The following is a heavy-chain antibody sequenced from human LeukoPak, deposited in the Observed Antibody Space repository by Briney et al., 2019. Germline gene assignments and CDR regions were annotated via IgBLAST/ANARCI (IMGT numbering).Heavy chain of an antibody. J-gene: IGHJ5*02. CDR3: ARGIADRYNWFDP. CDR1: VDSISRYY. Sequence: SETLSLTCIVSVDSISRYYSTWMRKPPGEGREWIGYISCHGGTKYSPSVKSRVTISVDKSKNQFSLKVSSVTAADTAVYYCARGIADRYNWFDPWGQGTLVTVSS. D-gene: IGHD6-13*01. V-gene: IGHV4-59*08. CDR2: ISCHGGT.